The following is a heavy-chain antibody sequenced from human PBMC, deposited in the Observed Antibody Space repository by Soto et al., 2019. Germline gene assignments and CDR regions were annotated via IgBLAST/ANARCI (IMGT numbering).Heavy chain of an antibody. D-gene: IGHD3-10*01. CDR2: ISSSGSTI. CDR3: ARNVLLWFGELSGFDY. V-gene: IGHV3-48*03. Sequence: PGGSLRLSCAASGLTFSSYEMNWVRQAPGKGLEWVSYISSSGSTIYYADSVKSRFTTSRDNAKNSLYLQMNSLRAEDTAVYYCARNVLLWFGELSGFDYWGQGTLVTVSS. CDR1: GLTFSSYE. J-gene: IGHJ4*02.